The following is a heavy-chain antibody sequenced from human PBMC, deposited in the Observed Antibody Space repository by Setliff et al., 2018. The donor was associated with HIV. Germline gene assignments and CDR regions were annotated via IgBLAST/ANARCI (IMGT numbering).Heavy chain of an antibody. Sequence: ASVKVSCKASRYTFTDYFLHWVRQAPGQGLEWVGWMNPNSGNTGYAQKFQGRVTMTRNTSRNTAYMELRSLRSEDTAMYYCAKAVPDYGDYYFDYWGQGTLVTVSS. CDR1: RYTFTDYF. CDR2: MNPNSGNT. V-gene: IGHV1-8*02. J-gene: IGHJ4*02. D-gene: IGHD4-17*01. CDR3: AKAVPDYGDYYFDY.